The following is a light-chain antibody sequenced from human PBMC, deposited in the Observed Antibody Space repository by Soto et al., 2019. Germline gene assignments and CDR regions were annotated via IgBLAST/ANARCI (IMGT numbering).Light chain of an antibody. Sequence: DIQMTQSPSTLSASVGDRVTITCRASQSISSWLAWYQQKPGEAPKILIYKASSLESGVPSRFSGSGSGTEFTLTISSLQPDDFATYYCQQYDYYPYTFGQGTKLEI. J-gene: IGKJ2*01. CDR1: QSISSW. V-gene: IGKV1-5*03. CDR2: KAS. CDR3: QQYDYYPYT.